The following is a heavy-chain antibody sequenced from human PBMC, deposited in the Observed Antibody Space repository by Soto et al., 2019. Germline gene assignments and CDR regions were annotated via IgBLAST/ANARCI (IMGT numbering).Heavy chain of an antibody. Sequence: QLHLQESGSGLVKPSQTLSLTCAVSGGSISSGGYSWSWIRQPPGKGLEWIGYIFHSGSTYYNPSLKHRYNISLNVAKNRFSLRLTSVTTADPAVDYCAKSVAADVMCVVAWFDPWGQGTLVTVSS. CDR3: AKSVAADVMCVVAWFDP. V-gene: IGHV4-30-2*01. CDR1: GGSISSGGYS. D-gene: IGHD2-15*01. CDR2: IFHSGST. J-gene: IGHJ5*02.